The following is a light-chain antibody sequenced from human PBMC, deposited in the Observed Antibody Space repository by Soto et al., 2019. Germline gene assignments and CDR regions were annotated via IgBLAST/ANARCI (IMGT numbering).Light chain of an antibody. CDR1: RADVDNYDY. J-gene: IGLJ1*01. CDR2: DVS. CDR3: TSYTSSTPFYG. V-gene: IGLV2-14*03. Sequence: QSALTQPASVSGSPGQSIAISCTGVRADVDNYDYVSWYQQHPGQVPQLIIYDVSNRPSGVADRFSGSTSGNTASLTISGLQAEDEAEYYCTSYTSSTPFYGFGTGTKVTV.